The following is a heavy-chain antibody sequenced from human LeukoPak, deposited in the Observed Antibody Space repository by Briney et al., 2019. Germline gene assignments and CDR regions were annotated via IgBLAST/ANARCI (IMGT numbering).Heavy chain of an antibody. J-gene: IGHJ4*02. CDR3: AKERYSSSWYTFDY. Sequence: GGSLRLSRAVSTFTFSNYALHWVRQAPGKGLEWVAVISYDGSNKYYADSVKGRFTISRDNSKNTLYLQMNSLRAEDTAVYYCAKERYSSSWYTFDYWGQGTLVTVSS. V-gene: IGHV3-30*04. D-gene: IGHD6-13*01. CDR1: TFTFSNYA. CDR2: ISYDGSNK.